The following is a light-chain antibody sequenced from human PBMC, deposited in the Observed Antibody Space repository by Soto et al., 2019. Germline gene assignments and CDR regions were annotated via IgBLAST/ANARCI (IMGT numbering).Light chain of an antibody. Sequence: DIVFTQSPASLFLSPGVTATHSCRASQSVSSYLAWYQQKPGQAPRLLMFDASNRATAIPARFSASGSGTDFTLTISSLEPEDFAVYFCQQRSNWPWTFGQGTKVDI. V-gene: IGKV3-11*01. CDR2: DAS. CDR1: QSVSSY. CDR3: QQRSNWPWT. J-gene: IGKJ1*01.